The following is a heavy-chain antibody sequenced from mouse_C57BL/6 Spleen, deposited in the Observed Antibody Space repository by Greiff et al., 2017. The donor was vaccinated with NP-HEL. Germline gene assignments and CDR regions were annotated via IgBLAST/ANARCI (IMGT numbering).Heavy chain of an antibody. CDR1: GYAFSSSW. CDR2: IYPGDGDT. D-gene: IGHD3-2*02. J-gene: IGHJ3*01. V-gene: IGHV1-82*01. CDR3: ARAGQLRLPFAY. Sequence: VQGVESGPELVKPGASVKISCKASGYAFSSSWMNWVKQRPGKGLEWIGRIYPGDGDTNYNGKFKGKATLTADKSSSTAYMQLSSLTSEDSAVYFCARAGQLRLPFAYWGQGTLVTVSA.